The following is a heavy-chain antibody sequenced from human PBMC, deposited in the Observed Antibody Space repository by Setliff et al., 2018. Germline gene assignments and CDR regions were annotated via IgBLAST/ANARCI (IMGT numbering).Heavy chain of an antibody. CDR3: AREGFYCTNGVCYRPFDY. CDR2: ISHSANK. CDR1: GGSISDNNYY. D-gene: IGHD2-8*01. Sequence: SETLSLPCTVSGGSISDNNYYWGWIRQSPGKELEWVGGISHSANKYYNPSFRTGVTISVDMSNNQFFLNLDSVTTADTAVYYCAREGFYCTNGVCYRPFDYWGQGTLVTVSS. V-gene: IGHV4-39*02. J-gene: IGHJ4*02.